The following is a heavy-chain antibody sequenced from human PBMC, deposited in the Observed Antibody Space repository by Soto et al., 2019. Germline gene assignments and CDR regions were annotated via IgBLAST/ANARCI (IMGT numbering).Heavy chain of an antibody. D-gene: IGHD3-22*01. CDR1: GYTFTSYY. V-gene: IGHV1-46*01. J-gene: IGHJ6*02. CDR3: ARDRDSRTYYYDSSGYYHYYHYGMDV. Sequence: ASVKVSCKASGYTFTSYYMHWVRQAPGQGLEWMGIINPSGGSTSYAQKFQGRVTMTRDTSTSTVYMELSSLRSEDTAVYYCARDRDSRTYYYDSSGYYHYYHYGMDVWGQGTTVTVSS. CDR2: INPSGGST.